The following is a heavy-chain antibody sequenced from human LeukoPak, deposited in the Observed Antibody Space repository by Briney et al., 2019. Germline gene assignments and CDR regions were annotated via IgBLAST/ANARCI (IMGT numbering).Heavy chain of an antibody. CDR1: GVSISSYY. CDR2: IYYSGST. D-gene: IGHD6-19*01. V-gene: IGHV4-59*01. J-gene: IGHJ4*02. Sequence: SETLSLTCTVSGVSISSYYWSWVRQPPGKGLEWVGYIYYSGSTNYNPSLKSRGTISVDTSKNQISLKLSSVTAADTAVYYCARAHSIAVAADTLDYWGQGTLVTVSS. CDR3: ARAHSIAVAADTLDY.